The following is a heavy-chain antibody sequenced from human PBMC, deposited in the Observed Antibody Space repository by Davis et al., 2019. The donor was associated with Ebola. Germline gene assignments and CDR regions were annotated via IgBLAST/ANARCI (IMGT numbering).Heavy chain of an antibody. CDR3: ARGIMLIDY. Sequence: SETLSLTCTVSGGSISSSSYYWGWFRQPPGKGLEWIGSIYYSGSTYYNPSLKSRVTISVDTSKNQFSLKLSYVTAADTAVYYCARGIMLIDYWGQGTLVTVSS. V-gene: IGHV4-39*07. D-gene: IGHD3-16*01. J-gene: IGHJ4*02. CDR1: GGSISSSSYY. CDR2: IYYSGST.